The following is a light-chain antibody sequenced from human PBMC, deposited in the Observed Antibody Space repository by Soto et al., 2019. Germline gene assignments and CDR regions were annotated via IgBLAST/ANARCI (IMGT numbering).Light chain of an antibody. J-gene: IGLJ2*01. CDR3: AAWDDSLSGAGV. Sequence: QSVLTQPPSASGTPGQRVTISCSGSSSNIGSNYVYWYQQLPGTAPKLLIYRNNQRPSGVPDRFSGSKSGTSASLAIGGLRSEDEADYYCAAWDDSLSGAGVFGGGTKVTVL. V-gene: IGLV1-47*01. CDR1: SSNIGSNY. CDR2: RNN.